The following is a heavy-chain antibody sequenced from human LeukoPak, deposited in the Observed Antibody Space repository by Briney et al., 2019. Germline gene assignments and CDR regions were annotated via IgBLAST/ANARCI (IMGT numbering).Heavy chain of an antibody. CDR1: GGSFSGYY. CDR3: ARDVGYSGSSNSY. D-gene: IGHD1-26*01. Sequence: SETLSLTCAVYGGSFSGYYWSWIRQPPGKGLEWIGEINHSGSTNYNPSLKSRFTVSVDTSKNQLSLHLSSVTAADTAVYYCARDVGYSGSSNSYWGQGTLVTVSS. CDR2: INHSGST. V-gene: IGHV4-34*01. J-gene: IGHJ4*02.